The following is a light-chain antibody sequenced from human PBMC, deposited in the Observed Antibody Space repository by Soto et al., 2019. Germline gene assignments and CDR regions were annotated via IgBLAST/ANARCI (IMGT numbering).Light chain of an antibody. CDR2: GAS. V-gene: IGKV3-20*01. CDR1: QSVGSSY. CDR3: QQYNNWPGLT. Sequence: EIVLTQSPGTLSLSPGERAALSCRASQSVGSSYLAWYQQKPGQAPRLLIYGASSRATGIPDRFSGSGSGTEFTLTISSLQSEDFAVYYCQQYNNWPGLTFGGGTKVDIK. J-gene: IGKJ4*01.